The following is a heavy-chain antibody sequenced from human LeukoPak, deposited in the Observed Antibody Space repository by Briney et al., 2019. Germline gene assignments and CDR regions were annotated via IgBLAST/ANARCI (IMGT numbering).Heavy chain of an antibody. CDR2: MNPKSGNT. CDR3: ARSYSSSSSPYNWFDP. CDR1: GYTFTSYD. V-gene: IGHV1-8*01. D-gene: IGHD6-13*01. J-gene: IGHJ5*02. Sequence: ASVKVSCKASGYTFTSYDINWVRQATGQGLEWMGWMNPKSGNTGYAQKFQGRVTMTRNTSISTAYMELSSLRSEDTAVYYCARSYSSSSSPYNWFDPWGQGTLVTVSS.